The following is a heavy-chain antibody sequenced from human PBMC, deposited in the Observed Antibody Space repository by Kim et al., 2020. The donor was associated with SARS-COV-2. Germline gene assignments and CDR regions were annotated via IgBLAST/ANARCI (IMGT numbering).Heavy chain of an antibody. Sequence: NPPLKSQVTISVDTSKNPFSLKLSSVTAADTAVYYCAGDLTIQLGGGIDYWGQGTLVTVSS. D-gene: IGHD3-16*01. J-gene: IGHJ4*02. CDR3: AGDLTIQLGGGIDY. V-gene: IGHV4-59*01.